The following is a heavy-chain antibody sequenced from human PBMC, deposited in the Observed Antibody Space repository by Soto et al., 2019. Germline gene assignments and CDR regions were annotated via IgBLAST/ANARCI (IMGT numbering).Heavy chain of an antibody. Sequence: GGSLRLSCAASGFTFSSYAMHWVRQAPGKGLEWVAVISYDGSNKYYADSVKGRFTISRDNSKNTLYLQMNSLRAEDTAVYYCARARSSSTKYYYYGMDVWGQGTTVTVSS. V-gene: IGHV3-30-3*01. D-gene: IGHD6-13*01. CDR1: GFTFSSYA. CDR2: ISYDGSNK. J-gene: IGHJ6*02. CDR3: ARARSSSTKYYYYGMDV.